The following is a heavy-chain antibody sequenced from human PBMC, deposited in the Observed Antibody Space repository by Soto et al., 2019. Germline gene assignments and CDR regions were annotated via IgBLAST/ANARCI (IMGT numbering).Heavy chain of an antibody. CDR2: INPDGTKT. V-gene: IGHV3-74*01. J-gene: IGHJ5*02. D-gene: IGHD3-3*01. CDR1: GFTFSAYW. CDR3: SSDTFGLRDT. Sequence: GGSLRLSCAVSGFTFSAYWMHWVRQTPGKGLVWVSRINPDGTKTNYADSVEGRFTISRDNAKSTLYLQMNSLSAEDTAIDFCSSDTFGLRDTWGQGTLVTVSS.